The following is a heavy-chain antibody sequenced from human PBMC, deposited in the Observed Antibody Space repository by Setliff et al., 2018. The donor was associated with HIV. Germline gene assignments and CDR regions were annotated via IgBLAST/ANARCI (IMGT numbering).Heavy chain of an antibody. J-gene: IGHJ4*02. CDR1: GGSISSYY. D-gene: IGHD4-4*01. V-gene: IGHV4-59*01. CDR3: EREKNDYNNYYFDY. CDR2: IYYSGTT. Sequence: SETLSLTCTVTGGSISSYYWTWIRQPPGKGLEWIGYIYYSGTTNYNPSLKSRVSISVDTSKNQFSLKLSSVTAADTAVYYCEREKNDYNNYYFDYWGQVTLVTVSS.